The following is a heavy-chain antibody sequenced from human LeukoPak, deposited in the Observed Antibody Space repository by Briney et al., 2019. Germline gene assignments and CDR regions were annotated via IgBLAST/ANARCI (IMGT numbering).Heavy chain of an antibody. J-gene: IGHJ4*02. CDR1: GGSISSSSYY. Sequence: SETLSLTCTVSGGSISSSSYYWGWIRQPPGKGLEWIGSIYYSGSTYYNPSLKSRVTISVDTSKNQFSLRLTSVTAADTAVYYCARGWGYFDYWGQGTLVTVSS. V-gene: IGHV4-39*07. D-gene: IGHD6-19*01. CDR2: IYYSGST. CDR3: ARGWGYFDY.